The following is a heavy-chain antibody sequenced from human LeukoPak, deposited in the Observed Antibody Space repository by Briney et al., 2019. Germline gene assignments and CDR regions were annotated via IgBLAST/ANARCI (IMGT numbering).Heavy chain of an antibody. J-gene: IGHJ3*01. D-gene: IGHD3-10*01. V-gene: IGHV5-51*01. CDR3: ARHGRSSRSPNAFDF. CDR1: GYMFNDYW. Sequence: GESLKISCKGTGYMFNDYWIGWVRQMPGKGLQWMGIIYPDDSDIRYSPSFQGQVTISADKSIITAYLQWSSLKASDTAMYYCARHGRSSRSPNAFDFWGQGTMVTVSS. CDR2: IYPDDSDI.